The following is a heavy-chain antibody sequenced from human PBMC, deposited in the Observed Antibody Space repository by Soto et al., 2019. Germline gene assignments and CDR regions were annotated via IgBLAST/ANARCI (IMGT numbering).Heavy chain of an antibody. CDR1: GYSISSSSW. D-gene: IGHD1-26*01. J-gene: IGHJ4*02. V-gene: IGHV4-28*01. CDR3: ARREIQGPIDY. CDR2: IYYSGTT. Sequence: PLEILSLTCAVSGYSISSSSWWGWIRQPPGKGLEWIGYIYYSGTTYYNPSLKSRVTMSVDTSKNQFSLKLTSVTAVDTAVYYCARREIQGPIDYWGQGTLVTVSS.